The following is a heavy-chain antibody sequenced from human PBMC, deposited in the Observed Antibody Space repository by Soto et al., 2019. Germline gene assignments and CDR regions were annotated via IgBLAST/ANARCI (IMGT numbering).Heavy chain of an antibody. D-gene: IGHD6-25*01. Sequence: QVQLVQCGAEVKKPGASVKVSCKASGYTFTDYHIHWVRQAPGQGLEFMGWINANNGGAGSAQQFQGRVTVTRDTSITTVYMELSNLRSDDTAVYYCAREGGSETLQPSYNWFDTWGQGTLVTVSS. J-gene: IGHJ5*02. CDR3: AREGGSETLQPSYNWFDT. CDR1: GYTFTDYH. V-gene: IGHV1-2*02. CDR2: INANNGGA.